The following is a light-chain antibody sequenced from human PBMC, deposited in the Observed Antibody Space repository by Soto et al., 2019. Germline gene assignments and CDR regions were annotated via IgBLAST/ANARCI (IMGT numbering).Light chain of an antibody. CDR3: ETWDSHTRV. J-gene: IGLJ3*02. Sequence: QPVLTQSSSASASLGSSVKLTCTLGSGHSSNIIAWHQQQPGTAPRYLMKLEGSGSYNKGSEVPDRFSGSSSGADRYLTISNLQSEDEADYYCETWDSHTRVFGGGTKLTVL. V-gene: IGLV4-60*03. CDR1: SGHSSNI. CDR2: LEGSGSY.